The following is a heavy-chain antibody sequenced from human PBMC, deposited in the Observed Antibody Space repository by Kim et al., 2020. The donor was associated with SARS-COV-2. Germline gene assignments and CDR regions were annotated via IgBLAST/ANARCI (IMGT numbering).Heavy chain of an antibody. CDR1: GFNFGDYS. J-gene: IGHJ3*01. V-gene: IGHV3-49*04. CDR2: ISAKRYGGST. Sequence: GGSLRLSCTTSGFNFGDYSMTWVRQAPGKGLEWVGFISAKRYGGSTEYSASVKGRFTISRDDSISIVYLQMNSLKNDDTAVYYCTRDSYGGPIPDGFDVWGQGTTVTVS. D-gene: IGHD5-12*01. CDR3: TRDSYGGPIPDGFDV.